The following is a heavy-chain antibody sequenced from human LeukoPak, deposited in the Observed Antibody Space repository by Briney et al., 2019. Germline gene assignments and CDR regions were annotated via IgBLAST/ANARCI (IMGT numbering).Heavy chain of an antibody. V-gene: IGHV4-59*01. CDR2: IYYSGST. Sequence: SETLSLTCTVSGGSISSYYWSWIRQPPGKGLEWLGYIYYSGSTNYNPSLKSRVTISVDTSKNQFSLKLSSVTAADTAVYYCARWTVTTNDAFDIWGQGTMVTVSS. CDR3: ARWTVTTNDAFDI. D-gene: IGHD4-17*01. CDR1: GGSISSYY. J-gene: IGHJ3*02.